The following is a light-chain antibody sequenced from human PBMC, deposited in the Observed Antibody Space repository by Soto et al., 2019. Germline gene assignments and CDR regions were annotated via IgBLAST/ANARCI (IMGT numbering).Light chain of an antibody. Sequence: QSVLTQPPSVSGAPGQRVTISCTGSSSNIGAGFDVHWYQQLPGTAPKLLIYDNSNRLSGVPDRFSGSKSGTSASLAITGLQAEDGADYYCQSYDRSLSGSRVFGTGTKVTV. CDR3: QSYDRSLSGSRV. V-gene: IGLV1-40*01. CDR2: DNS. J-gene: IGLJ1*01. CDR1: SSNIGAGFD.